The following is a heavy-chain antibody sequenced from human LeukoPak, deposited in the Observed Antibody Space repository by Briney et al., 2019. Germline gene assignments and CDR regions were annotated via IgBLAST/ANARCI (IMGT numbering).Heavy chain of an antibody. Sequence: GGSLRLSCTASGLTFGDYAMSWVRQAPGKGREGVGFIRSKAYGGTTEYPASVKGRFTISRDDSKSIAYLQMNSLKTEDTAVYYCTRRDGPLGYWGQGTLVTVSS. CDR1: GLTFGDYA. CDR2: IRSKAYGGTT. D-gene: IGHD5-24*01. J-gene: IGHJ4*02. CDR3: TRRDGPLGY. V-gene: IGHV3-49*04.